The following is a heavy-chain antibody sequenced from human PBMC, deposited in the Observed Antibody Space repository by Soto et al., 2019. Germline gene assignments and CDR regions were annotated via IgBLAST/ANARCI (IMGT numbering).Heavy chain of an antibody. CDR1: GFTFSSYA. J-gene: IGHJ6*02. V-gene: IGHV3-23*01. D-gene: IGHD3-10*01. CDR2: IGSSGGST. Sequence: PGGSLRLSCAASGFTFSSYAMSWVRQAPGKGLEWVSTIGSSGGSTYYADSVKGRFTISRDNSKNTLSLQMNSLKTEDTAVYYCTTAPYYYGSGSWYYYYGMDVWGQGTTVTVSS. CDR3: TTAPYYYGSGSWYYYYGMDV.